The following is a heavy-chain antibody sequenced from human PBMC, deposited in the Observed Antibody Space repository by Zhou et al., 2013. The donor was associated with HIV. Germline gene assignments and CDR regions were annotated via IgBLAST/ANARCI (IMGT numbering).Heavy chain of an antibody. CDR2: IIPILGIA. V-gene: IGHV1-69*04. CDR1: GGTFSSYA. J-gene: IGHJ4*02. CDR3: ARATGAYNVEQDYFDY. Sequence: QVQLVQSGAEVKKPGSSVKVSCKASGGTFSSYAISWVRQAPGQGLEWMGRIIPILGIANYAQKFQGRVTITADKSTSTAYMELSSLRSEDTAVYYCARATGAYNVEQDYFDYWGQGTLVTVSS. D-gene: IGHD3-10*01.